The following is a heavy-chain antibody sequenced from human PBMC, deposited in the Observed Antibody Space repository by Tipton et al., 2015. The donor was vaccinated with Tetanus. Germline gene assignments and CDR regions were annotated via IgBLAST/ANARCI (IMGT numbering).Heavy chain of an antibody. CDR3: ARDSRLFYAMDV. Sequence: TLSLTCTASGDSISSGNYRYNWIRQLPGKGLEWIGYIYHTGTTYYNPSFKSRVSISVDTSMSQFSLELNSVTAADTAVYYCARDSRLFYAMDVWGQGATVAVSS. D-gene: IGHD6-25*01. V-gene: IGHV4-31*03. CDR1: GDSISSGNYR. J-gene: IGHJ6*02. CDR2: IYHTGTT.